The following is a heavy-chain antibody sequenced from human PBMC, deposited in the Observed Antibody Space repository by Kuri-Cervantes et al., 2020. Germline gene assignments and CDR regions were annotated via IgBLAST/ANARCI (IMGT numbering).Heavy chain of an antibody. CDR1: GGSISGYY. J-gene: IGHJ4*02. CDR2: IYYSGST. Sequence: GSLRLSCTVSGGSISGYYWSWIRQPPGKGLEWVGYIYYSGSTNYNPSLKSRVTISVDKSKNQFSLKLSSVTAADTAVYYCARDGLGYCSGGSCYRGYYFDYWGQGTLVTVSS. CDR3: ARDGLGYCSGGSCYRGYYFDY. D-gene: IGHD2-15*01. V-gene: IGHV4-59*12.